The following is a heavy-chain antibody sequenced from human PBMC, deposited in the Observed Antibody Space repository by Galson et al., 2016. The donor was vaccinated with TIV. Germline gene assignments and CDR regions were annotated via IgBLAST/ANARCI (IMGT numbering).Heavy chain of an antibody. Sequence: SVKVSCKASGYTFSFYYMHWVRQAPGQGLEWLGIIDPSDGRATYAPKFQGRFTMTRDTSTSTVYLELSSLRSEDTAVYYCASDSVGRTGTTVNWGQGTVVTVSS. CDR1: GYTFSFYY. V-gene: IGHV1-46*01. CDR2: IDPSDGRA. J-gene: IGHJ4*02. CDR3: ASDSVGRTGTTVN. D-gene: IGHD1-7*01.